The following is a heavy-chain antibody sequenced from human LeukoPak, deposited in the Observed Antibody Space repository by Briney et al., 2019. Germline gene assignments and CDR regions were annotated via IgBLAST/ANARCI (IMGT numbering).Heavy chain of an antibody. Sequence: ASVKVSCKASGYTFTGYYMHWVRQPPGQGLEWMGWINPNSGGTNYAQKFQGRVTMTRDTSISTAYMELSRPRSDDTAVYYCARDRSRVTIFGVVIIRDYYYGMDVWGQGTTVTVSS. CDR2: INPNSGGT. CDR3: ARDRSRVTIFGVVIIRDYYYGMDV. D-gene: IGHD3-3*01. CDR1: GYTFTGYY. J-gene: IGHJ6*02. V-gene: IGHV1-2*02.